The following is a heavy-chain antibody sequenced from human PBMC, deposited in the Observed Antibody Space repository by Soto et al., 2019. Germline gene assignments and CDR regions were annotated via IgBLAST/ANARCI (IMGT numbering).Heavy chain of an antibody. D-gene: IGHD3-10*01. CDR3: AIAAMVRGGGWFDP. J-gene: IGHJ5*02. CDR2: ISGSGGNT. Sequence: EVQLLESGGGLVQPGGSLRLSCAASRFTFSTYAMSWVRQAPGKGLEWVSDISGSGGNTYYADAVKGRFTISRDNSKNTLYLQMNSLRAEDTAVYDCAIAAMVRGGGWFDPWGQGTLVTVSS. CDR1: RFTFSTYA. V-gene: IGHV3-23*01.